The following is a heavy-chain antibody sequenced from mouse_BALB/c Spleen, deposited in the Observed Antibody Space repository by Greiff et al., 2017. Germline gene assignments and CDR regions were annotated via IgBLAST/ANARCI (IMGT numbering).Heavy chain of an antibody. V-gene: IGHV1-5*01. CDR3: TRGDYYGSYWYFDV. CDR2: IYPGNSDT. D-gene: IGHD1-1*01. Sequence: VQLKQSGTVLARPGASVKMSCKASGYTFTSYWMHWVKQRPGQGLEWIGAIYPGNSDTSYNQKFKGKAKLTAVTSTSTAYMELSSLTNEDSAVYYCTRGDYYGSYWYFDVWGAGTTVTVSS. CDR1: GYTFTSYW. J-gene: IGHJ1*01.